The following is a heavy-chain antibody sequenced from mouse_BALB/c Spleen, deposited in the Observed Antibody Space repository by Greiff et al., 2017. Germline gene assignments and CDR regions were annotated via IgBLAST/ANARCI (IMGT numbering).Heavy chain of an antibody. D-gene: IGHD2-4*01. J-gene: IGHJ3*01. Sequence: EVKLMESGGGLVQPGGSRKLSCAASGFTFSSFGMHWVRQAPEKGLEWVAYISSGSSTIYYAATVKGRFTISRDTPKNTLFLQMTSLRSEDTAMYYCARDDDYDDWFAYWGQGTLVTVSA. V-gene: IGHV5-17*02. CDR3: ARDDDYDDWFAY. CDR1: GFTFSSFG. CDR2: ISSGSSTI.